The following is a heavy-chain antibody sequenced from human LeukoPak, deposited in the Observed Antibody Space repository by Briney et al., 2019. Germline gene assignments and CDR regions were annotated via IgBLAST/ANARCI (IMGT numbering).Heavy chain of an antibody. V-gene: IGHV3-30*02. J-gene: IGHJ4*02. CDR2: IRYDGSNK. CDR1: GFTFSSYG. D-gene: IGHD6-13*01. CDR3: AKDPRRYSRTGGYFDY. Sequence: GGSLRLSCAASGFTFSSYGMHWVRQAPGKGLEWVAFIRYDGSNKYYADSVKGRFTISRDNSKNTLYLQMNSLRAEDTAVYYCAKDPRRYSRTGGYFDYWGQGTLVTVSS.